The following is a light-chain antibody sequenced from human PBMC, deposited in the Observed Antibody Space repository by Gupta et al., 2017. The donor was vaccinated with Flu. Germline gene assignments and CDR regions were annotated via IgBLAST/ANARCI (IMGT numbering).Light chain of an antibody. CDR1: SSDVGTFNL. CDR2: EVN. V-gene: IGLV2-23*02. Sequence: QSALAQPASVSGSPGQSITISCTGTSSDVGTFNLVSWYQQYPGKAPIVIIHEVNARPSGVSVRFSGSKSDNTASLPISGLQAEDDADYYCCSFAPGSVFVFGTGTKVTVL. J-gene: IGLJ1*01. CDR3: CSFAPGSVFV.